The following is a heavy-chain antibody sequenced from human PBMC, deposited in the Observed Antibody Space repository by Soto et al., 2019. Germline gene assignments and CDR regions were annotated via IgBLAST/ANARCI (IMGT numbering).Heavy chain of an antibody. CDR3: ARDVFWQWLTQGSYYYYGMDV. V-gene: IGHV1-2*04. D-gene: IGHD6-19*01. J-gene: IGHJ6*02. CDR2: INPNSGGT. CDR1: GYTFTGYY. Sequence: GASVKVSCKASGYTFTGYYMHWVRQAPGQGLEWMGWINPNSGGTNYAQKFQGWVTMTRDTSISTAYMELSRLRSDDTAVYYCARDVFWQWLTQGSYYYYGMDVWGQGTTVTVSS.